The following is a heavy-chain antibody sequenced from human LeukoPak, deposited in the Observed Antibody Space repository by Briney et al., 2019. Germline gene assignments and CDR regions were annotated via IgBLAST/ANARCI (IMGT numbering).Heavy chain of an antibody. V-gene: IGHV3-23*01. J-gene: IGHJ4*02. CDR3: ARRSHYYDSSGYLDL. Sequence: PGGSLRLSCAASGFSFSSYAMSWVRQAPGKGLEWVSAISGSGGSTYYADSVKGRFPISRDNSKNTLYLQMNSLRAEDTAVYYCARRSHYYDSSGYLDLWGRGTLVTVSS. D-gene: IGHD3-22*01. CDR2: ISGSGGST. CDR1: GFSFSSYA.